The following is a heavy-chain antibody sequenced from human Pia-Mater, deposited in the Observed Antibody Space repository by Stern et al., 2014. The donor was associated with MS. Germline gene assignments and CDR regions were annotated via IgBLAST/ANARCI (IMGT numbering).Heavy chain of an antibody. CDR3: ARVRRYHENSGLVDY. CDR2: IYHSGNT. Sequence: VQLVESGSGLVKPSQTLSLTCAVSGGSISSGGYSWSWIRQPPGKGLEWIGYIYHSGNTYYNPSLKSRLPISIDRSENQFSLKLTSVTAADTAVYYCARVRRYHENSGLVDYWGQGTRVTVSS. CDR1: GGSISSGGYS. D-gene: IGHD3-22*01. V-gene: IGHV4-30-2*01. J-gene: IGHJ4*02.